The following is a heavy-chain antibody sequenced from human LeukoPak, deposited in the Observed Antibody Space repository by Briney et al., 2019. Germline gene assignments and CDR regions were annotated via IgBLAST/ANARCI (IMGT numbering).Heavy chain of an antibody. J-gene: IGHJ6*02. CDR2: IKQDGSEK. CDR1: GFTFSSHW. CDR3: ARVGGLDDSSGYYYNGVDV. D-gene: IGHD3-22*01. V-gene: IGHV3-7*01. Sequence: GGSLRLSCAASGFTFSSHWMSWVRQAPGKGLEGVAYIKQDGSEKYYVDSVKGRFTISRDNSKNTLYLQMNSLRAEDTSVYYCARVGGLDDSSGYYYNGVDVWGRGTTVTVSS.